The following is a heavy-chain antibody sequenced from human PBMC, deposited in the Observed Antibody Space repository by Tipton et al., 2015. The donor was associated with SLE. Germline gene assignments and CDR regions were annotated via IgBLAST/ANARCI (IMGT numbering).Heavy chain of an antibody. J-gene: IGHJ6*02. V-gene: IGHV4-4*07. CDR3: ARDTGSDGYYYGMDV. CDR1: GGSISSYY. Sequence: TLSLTCTVSGGSISSYYWSWIRQPAGKGLEWIGRIYISGSTNYNPSLRSRVTMSVDTSKNQFSLKLSSVTAADTAVYYCARDTGSDGYYYGMDVWGQGTAVTVSS. D-gene: IGHD4-17*01. CDR2: IYISGST.